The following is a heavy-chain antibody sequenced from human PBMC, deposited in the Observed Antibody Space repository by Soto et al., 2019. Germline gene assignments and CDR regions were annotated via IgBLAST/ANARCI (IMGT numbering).Heavy chain of an antibody. V-gene: IGHV3-23*01. D-gene: IGHD1-26*01. J-gene: IGHJ4*02. CDR3: AKGHGSYSDFDY. CDR1: GFTFSSYA. Sequence: EVQLLESGGGLVQPGGSLRLSCAASGFTFSSYAMSWVRQAPGKGLEWVSSISGSGDTIYYADFVKGRFTISRDNSKNTLYLQMNSLRAEDTALYYCAKGHGSYSDFDYWGQGTLVTVSS. CDR2: ISGSGDTI.